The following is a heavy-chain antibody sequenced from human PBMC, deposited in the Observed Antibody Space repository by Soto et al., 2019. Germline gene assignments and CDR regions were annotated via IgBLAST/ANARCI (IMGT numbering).Heavy chain of an antibody. D-gene: IGHD1-7*01. CDR2: IDPSDSYT. CDR3: ARHKRITGTPGYYYYGMDV. J-gene: IGHJ6*02. Sequence: GESLKISCKGSGYSFTSYWTSWVRQMPGKGLEWMGRIDPSDSYTNYSPSFQGHVTISADKSISTAYLQWSSLKASDTAMYYCARHKRITGTPGYYYYGMDVWGQGTTVTVSS. V-gene: IGHV5-10-1*01. CDR1: GYSFTSYW.